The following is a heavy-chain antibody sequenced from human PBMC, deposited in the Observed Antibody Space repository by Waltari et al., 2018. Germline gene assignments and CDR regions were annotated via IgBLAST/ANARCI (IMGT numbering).Heavy chain of an antibody. CDR1: GGTFSSYA. D-gene: IGHD6-6*01. CDR2: IIPSFGTA. V-gene: IGHV1-69*13. CDR3: ARSPGWRQQLVPGYFDY. J-gene: IGHJ4*02. Sequence: QVQLVQSGAEVKKPGSSVKVSCKASGGTFSSYAISWVRQAHGQGLEWMGRIIPSFGTANYAQKFQGRVTITADKSTSTAYMELSSLRSEDTAVYYCARSPGWRQQLVPGYFDYWGQGTLVTVSS.